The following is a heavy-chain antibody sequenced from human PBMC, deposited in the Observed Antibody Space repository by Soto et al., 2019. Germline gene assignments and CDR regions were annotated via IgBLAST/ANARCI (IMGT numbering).Heavy chain of an antibody. CDR3: ATRYVSGSRAFSP. CDR1: AGTFSSYT. V-gene: IGHV1-69*02. CDR2: IIPMLGMS. Sequence: QVQLVQSGAEVKKPGSSVRVSCKASAGTFSSYTLNWVRQAPGQGLEWMGRIIPMLGMSNYALRFQGRVTSTADKSTTTEYLQRSSLRSDDTVVYYCATRYVSGSRAFSPGGKGTWVTVSS. D-gene: IGHD3-10*01. J-gene: IGHJ5*02.